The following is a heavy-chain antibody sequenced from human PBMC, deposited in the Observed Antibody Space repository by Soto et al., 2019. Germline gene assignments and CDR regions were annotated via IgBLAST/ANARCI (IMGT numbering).Heavy chain of an antibody. CDR3: ARPGYSNYGPGVDV. CDR1: GFTFSVYW. CDR2: IDSDGSTT. V-gene: IGHV3-74*01. Sequence: EVQLVESGGGLVQPGGSLRLSCAASGFTFSVYWMHWVRQAPGKGLVWVSRIDSDGSTTSYADSVKGRFTISRDNAKSTLYLQMHSLRAEDTAVYYCARPGYSNYGPGVDVWGQGTKVTVSS. J-gene: IGHJ6*02. D-gene: IGHD4-4*01.